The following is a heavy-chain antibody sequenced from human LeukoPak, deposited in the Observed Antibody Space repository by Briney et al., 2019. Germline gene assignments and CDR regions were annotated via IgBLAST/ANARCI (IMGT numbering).Heavy chain of an antibody. Sequence: GGSLRLSCAASGFTFRSYAMSWVRQAPGKGLEWVSAISGSSGSTYYADSVKGRFTISRDNSKNTLYLQMNSLRAEDTAVYYCAKDPHYYGSGSFDYWGQGTLVTVSS. CDR1: GFTFRSYA. CDR3: AKDPHYYGSGSFDY. D-gene: IGHD3-10*01. J-gene: IGHJ4*02. CDR2: ISGSSGST. V-gene: IGHV3-23*01.